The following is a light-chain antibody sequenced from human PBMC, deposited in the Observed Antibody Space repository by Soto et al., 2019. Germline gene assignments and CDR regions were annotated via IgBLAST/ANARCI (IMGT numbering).Light chain of an antibody. CDR2: LNSDGSH. V-gene: IGLV4-69*01. CDR3: QTWGTGIRV. J-gene: IGLJ1*01. Sequence: QLVLTQSPSASASLGASVKLICTLSSGHSSYAIAWHQQQPEKGPRYLMKLNSDGSHSKGDGIPDRFSGSSSAAERYLTISSLQSEDEADYYCQTWGTGIRVFGTGTKLTVL. CDR1: SGHSSYA.